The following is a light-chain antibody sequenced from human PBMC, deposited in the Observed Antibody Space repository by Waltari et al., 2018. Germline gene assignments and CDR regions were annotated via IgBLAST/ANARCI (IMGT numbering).Light chain of an antibody. J-gene: IGKJ1*01. CDR2: LGS. V-gene: IGKV2-28*01. CDR1: QSLLHRNGNNY. Sequence: DIVVTQSPLSLPVTPGEPASISCRSSQSLLHRNGNNYLDWYLQKPGQSPQLLIYLGSNRASGVPDRFSGSGSGTYFTLRISRVEADDVGVYYCMQSLQTLWTFGQGTKVEIK. CDR3: MQSLQTLWT.